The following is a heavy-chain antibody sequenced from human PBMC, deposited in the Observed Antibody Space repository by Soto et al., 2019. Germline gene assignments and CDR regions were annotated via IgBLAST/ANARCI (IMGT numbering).Heavy chain of an antibody. D-gene: IGHD6-13*01. J-gene: IGHJ4*02. V-gene: IGHV3-48*03. CDR2: ISSSGSTI. CDR1: GFTFSSYE. Sequence: TGGSLRLSCAASGFTFSSYEMNWVRQAPGKGLEWVSYISSSGSTIYYADSVKGRFTISRDNAKNSLYLQMNSLRAEDTAVYYCARDRGIAAAGIDYWGQGTLVTVSS. CDR3: ARDRGIAAAGIDY.